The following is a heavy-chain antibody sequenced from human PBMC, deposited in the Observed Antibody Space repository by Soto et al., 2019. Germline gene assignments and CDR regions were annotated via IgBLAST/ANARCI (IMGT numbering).Heavy chain of an antibody. V-gene: IGHV3-33*01. J-gene: IGHJ4*02. CDR1: GFTFSSYG. CDR3: ARGAGLRFLEWLLS. CDR2: IWYDGSNK. D-gene: IGHD3-3*01. Sequence: QVQLVESGGGVVQPGRSLRLSCAASGFTFSSYGMHWVRQAPGKGLEWVAVIWYDGSNKYYADSVKGRFTISRDNSKNTLYLQMNSLRAEDTAVYCCARGAGLRFLEWLLSWGQGTLVTVSS.